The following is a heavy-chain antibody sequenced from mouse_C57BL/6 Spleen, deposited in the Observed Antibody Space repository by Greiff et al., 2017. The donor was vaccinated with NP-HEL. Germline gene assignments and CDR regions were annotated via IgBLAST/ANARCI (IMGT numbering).Heavy chain of an antibody. CDR2: IHPNSGST. V-gene: IGHV1-64*01. D-gene: IGHD1-1*01. J-gene: IGHJ1*03. Sequence: QVQLKQPGAELVKPGASVKLSCKASGYTFTSYWMHWVKQRPGQGLEWIGMIHPNSGSTNYNEKFKSKATLTVDKSSSTAYMQLSSLTSEDSAVYYCARDATVVGSSSYWYFDVWGTGTTVTVSS. CDR1: GYTFTSYW. CDR3: ARDATVVGSSSYWYFDV.